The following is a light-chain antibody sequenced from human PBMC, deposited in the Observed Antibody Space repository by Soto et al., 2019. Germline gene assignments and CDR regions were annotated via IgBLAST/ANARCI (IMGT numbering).Light chain of an antibody. J-gene: IGLJ3*02. CDR2: LEGSGSY. Sequence: QSVLTQSSSASASLGSSVKLTCTLSSGHSSNIIAWHQQQPGKAPRYLMKLEGSGSYNKGSGVPDRFSGSSSGADRYLTISNLQFEDEADYYCETWDSNTNWVFGGGTTLTVL. V-gene: IGLV4-60*02. CDR1: SGHSSNI. CDR3: ETWDSNTNWV.